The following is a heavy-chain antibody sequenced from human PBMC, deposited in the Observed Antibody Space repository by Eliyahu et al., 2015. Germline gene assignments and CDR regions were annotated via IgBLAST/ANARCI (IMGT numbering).Heavy chain of an antibody. D-gene: IGHD2-15*01. CDR3: TRHVTGYCSGGSCYPSDY. CDR2: IRSKANXYAT. J-gene: IGHJ4*02. Sequence: EVQLVESGGGLVQPGGSLKLSGAPXGFTFGVPXXXWVRXASGKGLEXVGRIRSKANXYATAYAASVKGRFTISRDDSKNTAYLQMNSLKTEDTAVYYCTRHVTGYCSGGSCYPSDYWGQGTLVTVSS. V-gene: IGHV3-73*02. CDR1: GFTFGVPX.